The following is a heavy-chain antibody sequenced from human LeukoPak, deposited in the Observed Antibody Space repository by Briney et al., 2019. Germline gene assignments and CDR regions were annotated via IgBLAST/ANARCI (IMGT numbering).Heavy chain of an antibody. V-gene: IGHV3-23*01. CDR2: INGSGSRT. CDR1: GFTFSSYA. D-gene: IGHD2-8*02. CDR3: ATYRQVLLPFES. Sequence: GGSLRLSCAASGFTFSSYAMSWVRQAPGKGLEWVSDINGSGSRTYYVDSVKGRFTISRDNSKNTLYLQMNSLRAEDTAVYYCATYRQVLLPFESWGQGTLVTVSS. J-gene: IGHJ4*02.